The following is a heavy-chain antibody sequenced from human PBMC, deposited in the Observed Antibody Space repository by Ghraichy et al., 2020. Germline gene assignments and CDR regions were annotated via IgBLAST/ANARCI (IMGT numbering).Heavy chain of an antibody. CDR3: ARELVGAKARFDY. D-gene: IGHD3-3*02. Sequence: GSLRLSCAASGFTFSNYAMSWVRQAPGKGLEWVSAISISGGGTYYADSVKGRFTISRENSKSTLWLQMNSLRAEDTAVYYCARELVGAKARFDYWGQGTLVTVSS. CDR2: ISISGGGT. J-gene: IGHJ4*02. CDR1: GFTFSNYA. V-gene: IGHV3-23*01.